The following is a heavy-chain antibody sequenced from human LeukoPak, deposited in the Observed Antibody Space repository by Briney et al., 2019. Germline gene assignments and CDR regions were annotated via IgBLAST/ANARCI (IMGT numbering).Heavy chain of an antibody. V-gene: IGHV1-69*05. CDR1: GGTFSSYA. CDR3: ARALYCTNGVCYAENWFDP. CDR2: IIPIFGTA. Sequence: ASVKVSCKASGGTFSSYAISWVRQAPGQGLEWMGGIIPIFGTANYAQKLQGRVTMTTDTSTSTAYMELRSLRSDDTAVYYCARALYCTNGVCYAENWFDPWGQGTLVTVSS. J-gene: IGHJ5*02. D-gene: IGHD2-8*01.